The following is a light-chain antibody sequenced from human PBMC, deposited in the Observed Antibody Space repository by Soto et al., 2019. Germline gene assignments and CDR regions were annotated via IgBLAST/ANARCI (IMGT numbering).Light chain of an antibody. V-gene: IGKV3-15*01. CDR3: QQYNNWPMYT. CDR2: GAS. CDR1: QSVSSN. Sequence: EIVMTQSPATLSVSPGERATLSCRASQSVSSNLAWYQQKPGQAPRRLIYGASTRATGIPARFSGSGSGTEFTLTISSLHSEDFAVYYCQQYNNWPMYTFGQGTKLEIK. J-gene: IGKJ2*01.